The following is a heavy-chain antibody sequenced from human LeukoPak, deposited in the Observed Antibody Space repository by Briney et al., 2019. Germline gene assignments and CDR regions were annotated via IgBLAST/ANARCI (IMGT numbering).Heavy chain of an antibody. CDR3: ARDTRESSLDY. CDR1: GFTFSTYS. CDR2: IKQDGSEK. Sequence: GGSLRLSCAASGFTFSTYSMSWVRQAPGKGLEWVANIKQDGSEKYYVDSVKGRFTVSRDNTKNSLFLQMNSLRAEDTAVYYCARDTRESSLDYWGQGTLVTVSS. V-gene: IGHV3-7*05. J-gene: IGHJ4*02. D-gene: IGHD2-2*01.